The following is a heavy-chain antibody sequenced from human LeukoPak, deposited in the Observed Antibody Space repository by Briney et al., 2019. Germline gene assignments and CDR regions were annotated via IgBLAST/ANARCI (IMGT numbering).Heavy chain of an antibody. V-gene: IGHV1-18*01. Sequence: ASVKVSCKASGYTFTSYGISWVGQAPGQGLEWMGWISAYSGNTNYAQKLQGRVTMTTDTSTSTAYMELRSLRSDDTAVYYCARVYYYDSTNWFDPWGQGTLVTVSS. D-gene: IGHD3-22*01. CDR2: ISAYSGNT. J-gene: IGHJ5*02. CDR3: ARVYYYDSTNWFDP. CDR1: GYTFTSYG.